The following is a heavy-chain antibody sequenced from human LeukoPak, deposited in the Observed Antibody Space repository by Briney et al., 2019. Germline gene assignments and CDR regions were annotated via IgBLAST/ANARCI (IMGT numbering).Heavy chain of an antibody. CDR1: GFTFTNAW. CDR3: TTNGRYRSLDY. CDR2: IKSKTDSGTT. Sequence: PGGSLRLSCAASGFTFTNAWMNWVRQAPGKGLEWVGRIKSKTDSGTTDYAAPVKGRFTISRDDSKNTLYLQMNSLNSEDTAVYYCTTNGRYRSLDYWGQGTLVTVSS. V-gene: IGHV3-15*01. D-gene: IGHD5-18*01. J-gene: IGHJ4*02.